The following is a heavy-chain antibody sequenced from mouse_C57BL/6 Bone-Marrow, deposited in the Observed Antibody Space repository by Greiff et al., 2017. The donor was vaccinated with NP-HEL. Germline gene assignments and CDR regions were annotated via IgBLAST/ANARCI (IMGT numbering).Heavy chain of an antibody. CDR2: ISYSGST. CDR3: ARYGNYFDY. D-gene: IGHD1-1*02. J-gene: IGHJ2*01. CDR1: GYPITSAY. Sequence: VKLQESGPGLAKPSQTLSLTCSVTGYPITSAYWTWIRKFPGNKLEYMGYISYSGSTYYNPSLKSRISITRDTSKNQYYLQLNSVTTEDTATYYCARYGNYFDYWGQGTTLTVSS. V-gene: IGHV3-8*01.